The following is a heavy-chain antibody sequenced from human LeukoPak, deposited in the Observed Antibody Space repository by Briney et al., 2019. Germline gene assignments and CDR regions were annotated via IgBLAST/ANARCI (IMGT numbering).Heavy chain of an antibody. D-gene: IGHD3-9*01. V-gene: IGHV4-34*01. CDR3: TRGPVRLARPYDY. J-gene: IGHJ4*02. CDR2: INHTGST. Sequence: SETLSLTCTVQGGSLSGAYWTWIRQPPGKGLEWIGEINHTGSTNYNPSFKSRVTMSADTPKNQFSLNLTSVTAADTALYYCTRGPVRLARPYDYWGQGTLVTVSS. CDR1: GGSLSGAY.